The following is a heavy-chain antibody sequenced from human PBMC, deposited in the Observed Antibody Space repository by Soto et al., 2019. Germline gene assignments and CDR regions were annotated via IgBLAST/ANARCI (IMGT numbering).Heavy chain of an antibody. D-gene: IGHD6-19*01. CDR2: IIPICGTA. CDR1: VGTFSSYA. J-gene: IGHJ4*01. CDR3: PKVVDSSGFYAMDD. Sequence: SVTVSCQASVGTFSSYAISWVRQAPGQGLEWMGGIIPICGTANYAQKFQGRVTITADESTSKAYMEMSSLRSEDTAVYYCPKVVDSSGFYAMDDWGQGTLVTVSS. V-gene: IGHV1-69*13.